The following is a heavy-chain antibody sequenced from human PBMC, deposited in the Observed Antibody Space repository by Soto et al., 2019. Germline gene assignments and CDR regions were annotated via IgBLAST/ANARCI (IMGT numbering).Heavy chain of an antibody. Sequence: ASVKVSCKASGYTFTSYGISWVRQAPGQGLEWMGWISAYNGNTKYSQKFQGRVTITRDTSASTAYMELSSLRSEDTAVYYCAMAHRRYCSGGSCQIAYWGKGTLVTVSS. D-gene: IGHD2-15*01. CDR1: GYTFTSYG. CDR3: AMAHRRYCSGGSCQIAY. CDR2: ISAYNGNT. J-gene: IGHJ4*02. V-gene: IGHV1-18*01.